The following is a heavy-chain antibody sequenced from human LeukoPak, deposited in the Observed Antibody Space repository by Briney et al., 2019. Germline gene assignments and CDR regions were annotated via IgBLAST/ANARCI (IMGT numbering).Heavy chain of an antibody. J-gene: IGHJ4*02. CDR2: IYSGGDT. V-gene: IGHV3-53*01. Sequence: GGSLRLSCAASGFTVSSDYVSWVRQAPGKGLEWVSVIYSGGDTYYTDSVKGRFTISRDTSTNTLYLQMSSLRAEDTAVYYCARGGGAYCGGDCHRTFDYWGQGALVTVSS. D-gene: IGHD2-21*02. CDR1: GFTVSSDY. CDR3: ARGGGAYCGGDCHRTFDY.